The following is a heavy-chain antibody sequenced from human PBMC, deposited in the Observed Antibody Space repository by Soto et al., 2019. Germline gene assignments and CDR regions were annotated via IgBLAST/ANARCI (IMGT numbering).Heavy chain of an antibody. CDR2: VYHNGNA. CDR1: GGSISSGYYY. Sequence: SETLSLTCSVSGGSISSGYYYWSWIRQPPGKGLEWIGYVYHNGNAYPKPSLKSRVTISLDGAKNQFSLKMTSVTAADTGLYYCAARPYYYYGLDVWGQGTTVTVSS. CDR3: AARPYYYYGLDV. D-gene: IGHD3-10*01. J-gene: IGHJ6*02. V-gene: IGHV4-30-4*01.